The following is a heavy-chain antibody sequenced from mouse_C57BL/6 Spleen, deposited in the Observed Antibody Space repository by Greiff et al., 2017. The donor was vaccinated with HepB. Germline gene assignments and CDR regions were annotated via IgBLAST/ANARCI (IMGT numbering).Heavy chain of an antibody. J-gene: IGHJ1*01. CDR3: ARGEITTGVAD. CDR2: IYPGDGDT. CDR1: GYAFSSSW. D-gene: IGHD1-1*01. Sequence: QVQLKESGPELVKPGASVKISCKASGYAFSSSWMNWVKQRPGKGLEWIGRIYPGDGDTNYNGKFKGKATLTADNSSSTAYMQLSSLTSEDSAFYICARGEITTGVADWGPGTTVTVSS. V-gene: IGHV1-82*01.